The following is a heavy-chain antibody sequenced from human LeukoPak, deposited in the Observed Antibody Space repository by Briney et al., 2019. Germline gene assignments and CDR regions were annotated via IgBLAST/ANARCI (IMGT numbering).Heavy chain of an antibody. J-gene: IGHJ5*02. CDR3: AMASSTSSGWFDP. Sequence: GGSLRLSCAASGFTFSSYGIHWVRQAPGKGLEWVAVIWYDGSNKYYADSVKGRFTISRDNSKNTLYLQMNSLRAEDMAVYYCAMASSTSSGWFDPWGQGTPVTVSS. CDR1: GFTFSSYG. V-gene: IGHV3-33*01. CDR2: IWYDGSNK. D-gene: IGHD2-2*01.